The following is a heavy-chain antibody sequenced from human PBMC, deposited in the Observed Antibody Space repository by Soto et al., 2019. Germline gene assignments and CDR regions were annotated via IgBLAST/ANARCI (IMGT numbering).Heavy chain of an antibody. J-gene: IGHJ6*02. V-gene: IGHV3-23*01. D-gene: IGHD2-8*01. CDR2: IGGSGDGT. Sequence: PGGSLRLSCAASGFTVGSHAMSWVRQAPGKGLEWVSSIGGSGDGTYYGDSVKGRFTISRDSSSSTLYLQMDNLRGEDTAVYFCTRSRRSILMVYGFGGMDVWGQGTTVTVSS. CDR1: GFTVGSHA. CDR3: TRSRRSILMVYGFGGMDV.